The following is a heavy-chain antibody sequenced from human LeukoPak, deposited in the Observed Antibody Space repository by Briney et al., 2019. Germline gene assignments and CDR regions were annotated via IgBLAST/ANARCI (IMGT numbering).Heavy chain of an antibody. J-gene: IGHJ4*02. CDR1: GFTVSSNY. CDR3: ARGSWLVPFDY. D-gene: IGHD6-19*01. Sequence: PGGSLRLSCAASGFTVSSNYMSWVRQAPGKGLEWVSVIYSGGSTYYADSVKGRFTISRDNSKNTLYLQMNSLRAEDTAVYYCARGSWLVPFDYWGQGTLVTVSS. CDR2: IYSGGST. V-gene: IGHV3-66*01.